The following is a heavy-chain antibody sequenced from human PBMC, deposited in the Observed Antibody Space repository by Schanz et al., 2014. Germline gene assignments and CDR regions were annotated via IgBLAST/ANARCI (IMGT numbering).Heavy chain of an antibody. Sequence: DLVESGGGLIQRGESLRLSCSASGFTFSSYAMSWVRQAPGKGLEWVSGISGSGGSTYYADSVKGRFTISRDNSKNTLYLQMNSLRAEDTAVYYCAKDLLYGAPMPLNHLDYWGQGTLVTVSS. D-gene: IGHD2-2*01. CDR3: AKDLLYGAPMPLNHLDY. J-gene: IGHJ4*02. CDR2: ISGSGGST. CDR1: GFTFSSYA. V-gene: IGHV3-23*04.